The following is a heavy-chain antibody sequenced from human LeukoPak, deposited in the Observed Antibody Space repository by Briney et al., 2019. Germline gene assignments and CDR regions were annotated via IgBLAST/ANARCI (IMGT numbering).Heavy chain of an antibody. CDR2: ISAYNGNT. CDR1: EGTFSSYA. Sequence: ASVKVSCKASEGTFSSYAISWVRQAPGQGLEWMGWISAYNGNTNYAQKLQGRVTMTTDTSTSTAYMELRSLRSDDTAVYYCARDSIVLMVYAMPNWFDPWGQGTLVTVSS. J-gene: IGHJ5*02. CDR3: ARDSIVLMVYAMPNWFDP. V-gene: IGHV1-18*01. D-gene: IGHD2-8*01.